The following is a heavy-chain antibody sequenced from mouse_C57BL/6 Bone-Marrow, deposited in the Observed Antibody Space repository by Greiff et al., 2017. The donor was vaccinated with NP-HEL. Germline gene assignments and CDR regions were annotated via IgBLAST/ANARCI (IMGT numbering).Heavy chain of an antibody. J-gene: IGHJ4*01. CDR3: ARGLNYYAMDY. CDR2: ISSGGSYT. V-gene: IGHV5-6*01. Sequence: EVQRVESGGDLVKPGGSLKLSCAASGFTFSSYGMSWVRQTPDKRLAWVATISSGGSYTYYPDSVKGRFTISRDNAKNTLYLQMSSLKSEDTAMYYCARGLNYYAMDYWGQGTSVTVSS. CDR1: GFTFSSYG.